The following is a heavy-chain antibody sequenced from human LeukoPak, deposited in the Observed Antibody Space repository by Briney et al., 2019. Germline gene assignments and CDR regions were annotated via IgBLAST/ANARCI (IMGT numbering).Heavy chain of an antibody. CDR3: ARADCSSSTCYLRRSWFDP. CDR1: GFTLSNYD. Sequence: GGSLRLSCAASGFTLSNYDMNWVRQAPGKGLEWVSSISTSSRYIYFKDSVRGRFTISRDDAKNSLYLEMNSLRAEDTAVYYCARADCSSSTCYLRRSWFDPWGQGTLVTVSS. J-gene: IGHJ5*02. D-gene: IGHD2-2*01. V-gene: IGHV3-21*01. CDR2: ISTSSRYI.